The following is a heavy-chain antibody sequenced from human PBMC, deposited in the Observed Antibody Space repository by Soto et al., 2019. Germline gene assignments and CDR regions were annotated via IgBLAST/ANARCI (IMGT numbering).Heavy chain of an antibody. J-gene: IGHJ5*02. CDR3: ARVAYCGGDCYRGFDP. CDR2: IYHSGST. V-gene: IGHV4-30-2*01. Sequence: QLQLQESGSGLVKPSQTLSLTCAVSGGSISSGGYSWSWIRQPPGKGLEWIGYIYHSGSTYYNPSPKRRVPLSVDRSKAQCSLKLSSVTAADTAVYYCARVAYCGGDCYRGFDPWGQGTLVTVSS. CDR1: GGSISSGGYS. D-gene: IGHD2-21*02.